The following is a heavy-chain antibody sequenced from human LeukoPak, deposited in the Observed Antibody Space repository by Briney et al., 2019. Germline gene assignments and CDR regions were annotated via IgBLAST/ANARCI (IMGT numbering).Heavy chain of an antibody. J-gene: IGHJ4*02. CDR2: ISSGGTTI. V-gene: IGHV3-48*04. D-gene: IGHD4-17*01. CDR1: GFTFSSYG. Sequence: PGGALRLSCAASGFTFSSYGMSWVRQAPGKGLEWVSYISSGGTTIYYADSVKGRFTISRDNAKNSLYLQMNSLRAEDTAVYYCARDRSTVTTWVDYWGQGTLVTVSS. CDR3: ARDRSTVTTWVDY.